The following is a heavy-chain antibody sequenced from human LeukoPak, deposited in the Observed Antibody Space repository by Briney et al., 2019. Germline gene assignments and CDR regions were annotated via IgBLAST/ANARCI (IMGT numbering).Heavy chain of an antibody. J-gene: IGHJ6*03. V-gene: IGHV3-64*01. CDR2: ISSNGGST. CDR1: GFTFSSYA. CDR3: ASGPGVGTPLWSGTYYYYYMDV. Sequence: GGSLRLSCAASGFTFSSYAMHWVRQAPGKGLEYVSAISSNGGSTHYANSVKGRFTISRDNSKNTLYLQMGSLRAEDMAVYYCASGPGVGTPLWSGTYYYYYMDVWGKGTTVTVSS. D-gene: IGHD3-3*01.